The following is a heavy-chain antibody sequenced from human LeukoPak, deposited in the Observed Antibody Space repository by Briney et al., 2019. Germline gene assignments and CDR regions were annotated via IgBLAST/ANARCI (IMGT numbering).Heavy chain of an antibody. CDR1: GGTFSSYA. V-gene: IGHV1-69*13. J-gene: IGHJ6*03. CDR3: AREGCTNGVCYSRYYYYYYMDV. CDR2: IIPIFGTA. D-gene: IGHD2-8*01. Sequence: SVEVSCKASGGTFSSYAISWVRQAPGQGLEWMGGIIPIFGTANYAQKFQGRVTITADESTSTAYMELSSLRSEDTAVYYCAREGCTNGVCYSRYYYYYYMDVWGKGTTVTVSS.